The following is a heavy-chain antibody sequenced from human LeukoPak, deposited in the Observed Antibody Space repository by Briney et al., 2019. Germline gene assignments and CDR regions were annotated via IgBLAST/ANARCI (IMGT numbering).Heavy chain of an antibody. CDR1: GGSISSYY. CDR2: IYYSGST. Sequence: SETLSLTCTVSGGSISSYYWSWIRQPPGKGLDWIGYIYYSGSTNYNPFLKSRVTISVDTSKNQFSLKLSSVTAADTAVYYCARAPTMVVTSFDYWGQGTLVTVSS. V-gene: IGHV4-59*01. J-gene: IGHJ4*02. CDR3: ARAPTMVVTSFDY. D-gene: IGHD4-23*01.